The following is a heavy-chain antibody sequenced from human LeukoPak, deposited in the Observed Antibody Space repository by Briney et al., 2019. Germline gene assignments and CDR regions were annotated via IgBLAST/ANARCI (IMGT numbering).Heavy chain of an antibody. CDR3: ARGAHRWATTNGNFDY. CDR2: ISYDGSNK. CDR1: GFTFRSYA. V-gene: IGHV3-30*04. J-gene: IGHJ4*02. D-gene: IGHD1-1*01. Sequence: PGRSLRLSCAASGFTFRSYAMHWVRQAPGKGLEWVAVISYDGSNKYYVDSVKGRFTISRGNSKNTLYLQMNSLRAEDTAVYYCARGAHRWATTNGNFDYWGQGTLVTVSS.